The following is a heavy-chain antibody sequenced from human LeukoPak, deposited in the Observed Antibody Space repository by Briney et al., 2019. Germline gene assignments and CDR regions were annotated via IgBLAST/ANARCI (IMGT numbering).Heavy chain of an antibody. CDR1: GYTFTGYY. CDR3: ARDPRPYYYDSSGYWYYFDY. CDR2: INPNSGGT. Sequence: GASVKVSCKASGYTFTGYYMHWVRQAPGQGLEWMGRINPNSGGTNYAQKFQGRVTMTRDTSISTAYMELSRLRSDDTAVYYCARDPRPYYYDSSGYWYYFDYWDQGTLVTVSS. J-gene: IGHJ4*02. V-gene: IGHV1-2*06. D-gene: IGHD3-22*01.